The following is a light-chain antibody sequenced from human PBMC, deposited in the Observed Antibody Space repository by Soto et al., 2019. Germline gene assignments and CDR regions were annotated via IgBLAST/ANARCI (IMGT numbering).Light chain of an antibody. CDR3: QQYDNWPLT. Sequence: TLSVSPGERATLSCRASQSVNSNLAWYQQKPGQAPRLLIYGASTRATGISARISGSGSGTEFTLAISSLQSEDFAIYYCQQYDNWPLTFGQGTKVDIK. J-gene: IGKJ1*01. CDR1: QSVNSN. CDR2: GAS. V-gene: IGKV3-15*01.